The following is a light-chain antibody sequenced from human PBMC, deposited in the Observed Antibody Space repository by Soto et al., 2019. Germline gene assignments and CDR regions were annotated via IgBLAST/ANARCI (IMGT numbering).Light chain of an antibody. CDR2: GTS. CDR3: QQRSNWPPIT. J-gene: IGKJ5*01. V-gene: IGKV3-11*01. CDR1: QSVGTR. Sequence: IVLTQSPDTLSFSPGERATLSCRASQSVGTRLAWYQHKTGQAPRLLIHGTSYRATGIPARSSGSGSGTDFTVTISSLEPEDFAVYYCQQRSNWPPITFGQGTRLEIK.